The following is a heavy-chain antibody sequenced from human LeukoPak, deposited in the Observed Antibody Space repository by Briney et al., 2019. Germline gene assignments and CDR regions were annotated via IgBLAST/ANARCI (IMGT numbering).Heavy chain of an antibody. CDR1: GYSFNMYW. V-gene: IGHV5-51*01. CDR2: IYPGDSDT. J-gene: IGHJ4*02. Sequence: GESLKSSCKGSGYSFNMYWIGWVRQMPGKGLEWMGIIYPGDSDTRYSPSFQGQVTISAAKSISTAYLQWSSLKPSDTAMYYCARPWSCSGDSCYAEDWGQGTLVTVSS. D-gene: IGHD2-15*01. CDR3: ARPWSCSGDSCYAED.